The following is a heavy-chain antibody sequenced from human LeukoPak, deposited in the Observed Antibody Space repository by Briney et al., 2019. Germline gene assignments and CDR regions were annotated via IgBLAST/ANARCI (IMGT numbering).Heavy chain of an antibody. Sequence: QPGGSLRLSCAASGFTFSSYAMSWVRQAPGKGLEWVSSISGSGGSTYYADSVEGRFTISRDNSKNTLYLQMNSLRAEDTAVYYCARSGSFSPTYYFDYWGQGTLVTVSS. J-gene: IGHJ4*02. CDR3: ARSGSFSPTYYFDY. V-gene: IGHV3-23*01. CDR1: GFTFSSYA. CDR2: ISGSGGST. D-gene: IGHD1-26*01.